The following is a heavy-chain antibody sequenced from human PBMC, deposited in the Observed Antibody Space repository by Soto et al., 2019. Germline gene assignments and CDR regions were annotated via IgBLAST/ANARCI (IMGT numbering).Heavy chain of an antibody. D-gene: IGHD4-17*01. CDR3: ARNDHYGDYYYGMDV. Sequence: QVQLVESGGGLVKPGGSLRLSCAASGFTFSDYYMSWIRQAPGKGLEWLSYISSTGNTIFYADSVKGRFTISRDNAKNSLYLQMNSLRAEDTAVYFCARNDHYGDYYYGMDVWGQGTTVTVSS. CDR1: GFTFSDYY. V-gene: IGHV3-11*01. J-gene: IGHJ6*02. CDR2: ISSTGNTI.